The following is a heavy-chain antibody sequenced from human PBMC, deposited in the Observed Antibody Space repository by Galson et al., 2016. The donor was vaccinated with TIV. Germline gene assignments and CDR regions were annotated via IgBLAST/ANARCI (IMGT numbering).Heavy chain of an antibody. D-gene: IGHD2/OR15-2a*01. J-gene: IGHJ6*02. V-gene: IGHV1-69*05. CDR2: IIPMSGAS. CDR1: GGTFSNFA. CDR3: ARAASMANHYYHGMDL. Sequence: SVKVSCKASGGTFSNFAISWVRQAPGQGLEWIGGIIPMSGASKYAQRFQGRVTMTTDESTRTADMELSSLRSDDTAVYYCARAASMANHYYHGMDLWGQGTTVIVSS.